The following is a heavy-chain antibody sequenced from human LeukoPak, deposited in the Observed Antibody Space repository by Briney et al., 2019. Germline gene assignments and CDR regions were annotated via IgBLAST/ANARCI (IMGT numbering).Heavy chain of an antibody. J-gene: IGHJ4*02. CDR1: GGSISSYY. CDR2: IYYSGST. CDR3: ARGDCSSTSCAST. V-gene: IGHV4-59*01. Sequence: NPSETLSLTCAVSGGSISSYYWSWIRQPPGKGLEWIGYIYYSGSTNYNPSLKSRVTISVDTSKNQFSLKLSSATAADTAVYYCARGDCSSTSCASTWGQGTLVTVSS. D-gene: IGHD2-2*01.